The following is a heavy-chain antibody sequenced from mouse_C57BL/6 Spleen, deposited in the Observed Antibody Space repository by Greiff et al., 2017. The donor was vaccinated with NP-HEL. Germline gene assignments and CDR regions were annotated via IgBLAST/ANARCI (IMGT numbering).Heavy chain of an antibody. CDR3: VRTGITTVDYAMDY. CDR1: GFTFNTYA. J-gene: IGHJ4*01. D-gene: IGHD1-1*01. V-gene: IGHV10-3*01. CDR2: IRSKSSNYAT. Sequence: EAGGGLVQPKGSLKLSCAASGFTFNTYAMHWVRQAPGKGLEWVARIRSKSSNYATYYADSVKDRFTISRDDSQSMLYLQMNNLKTEDTAMYYCVRTGITTVDYAMDYWGQGTSVTVSS.